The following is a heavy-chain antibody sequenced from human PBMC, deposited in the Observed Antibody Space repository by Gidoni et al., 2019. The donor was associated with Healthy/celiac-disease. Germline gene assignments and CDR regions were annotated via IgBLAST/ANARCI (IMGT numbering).Heavy chain of an antibody. J-gene: IGHJ4*02. V-gene: IGHV3-23*01. D-gene: IGHD2-21*02. CDR3: AGRYCGGDCYSVPPTYYFDY. CDR2: ISGSGGST. Sequence: EVQLLESGGGLVQPGGSLRLSCAASGFTFSSSAMSWVRQAPGKGLEWVSAISGSGGSTYYADSVKGRFTISRDNSKNTLYLQMNSLRAEDTAVYYCAGRYCGGDCYSVPPTYYFDYWGQGTLVTVSS. CDR1: GFTFSSSA.